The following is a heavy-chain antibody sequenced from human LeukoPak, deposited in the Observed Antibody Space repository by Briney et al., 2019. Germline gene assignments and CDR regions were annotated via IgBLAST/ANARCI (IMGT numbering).Heavy chain of an antibody. D-gene: IGHD2-2*02. V-gene: IGHV4-34*01. CDR1: GGSFSGYY. J-gene: IGHJ3*02. CDR2: INHSGST. Sequence: SETLSLTCAVYGGSFSGYYWSWIRQPPGKGLEWIGEINHSGSTNYNPSLKSRVTISVDKSKNQYSLKLSSVTAADTAVYYCAREIWDQGYTFDIWGQGTLVTVSS. CDR3: AREIWDQGYTFDI.